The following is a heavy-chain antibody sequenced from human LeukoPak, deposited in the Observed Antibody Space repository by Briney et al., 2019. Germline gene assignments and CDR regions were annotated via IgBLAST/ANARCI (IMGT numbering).Heavy chain of an antibody. V-gene: IGHV4-34*01. D-gene: IGHD3-10*01. Sequence: SETLSLTCAVYGGSVSGYYWSWIRQSPGRGLEWIGEINHSGSTNYNPSLKSRVTISVDTSKNQFSLKLSSVTAADTAVYYCARGLMYYYGSGSYYFYFDYWGQGTLVTVSS. J-gene: IGHJ4*02. CDR2: INHSGST. CDR1: GGSVSGYY. CDR3: ARGLMYYYGSGSYYFYFDY.